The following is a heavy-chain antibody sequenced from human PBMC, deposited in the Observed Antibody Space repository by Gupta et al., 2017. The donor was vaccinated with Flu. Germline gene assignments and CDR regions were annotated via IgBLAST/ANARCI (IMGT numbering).Heavy chain of an antibody. V-gene: IGHV1-2*06. J-gene: IGHJ4*02. CDR1: GYY. CDR2: INPNSGGT. CDR3: ARRGVPAALYYFDY. Sequence: GYYMHWVRQAPGQGLEWMGRINPNSGGTNYAQKFQGRVTMTRDTSISTAYMELSRLRSDDTAVYYCARRGVPAALYYFDYWGQGTLVTVSS. D-gene: IGHD2-2*01.